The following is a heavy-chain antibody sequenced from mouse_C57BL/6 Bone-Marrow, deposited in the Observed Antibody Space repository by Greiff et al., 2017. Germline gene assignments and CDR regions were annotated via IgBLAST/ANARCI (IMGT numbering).Heavy chain of an antibody. J-gene: IGHJ1*03. D-gene: IGHD1-1*01. CDR2: ISGGGGNT. Sequence: EVMLVESGGGLVKPGGSLKLSCAASGFTFSSYTMSWVRQTPEKRLQWVAAISGGGGNTYYPDSVKGRFTISRDNDKHILYLQMSSLRSEDTALYYGSRQVTTVLATKYFDVWGTGTTVTVSS. CDR3: SRQVTTVLATKYFDV. CDR1: GFTFSSYT. V-gene: IGHV5-9*01.